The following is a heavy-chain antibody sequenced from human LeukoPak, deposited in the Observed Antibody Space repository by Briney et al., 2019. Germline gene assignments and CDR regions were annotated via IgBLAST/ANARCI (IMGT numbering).Heavy chain of an antibody. V-gene: IGHV4-34*01. J-gene: IGHJ4*02. D-gene: IGHD6-19*01. CDR1: GGSFSGYY. CDR3: ARGRSQWLVRSLYYFDY. CDR2: INHSGST. Sequence: SETLCLTCAVYGGSFSGYYWSWIRQPPGKGLEWIGEINHSGSTNYNPSLKSRVTISVDTSKNQFSLKLSSVTAADTAVYYCARGRSQWLVRSLYYFDYWGQGTLVTVSS.